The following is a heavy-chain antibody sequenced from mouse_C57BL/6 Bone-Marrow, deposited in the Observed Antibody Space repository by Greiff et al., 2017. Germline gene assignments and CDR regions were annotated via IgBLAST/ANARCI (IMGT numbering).Heavy chain of an antibody. D-gene: IGHD1-1*01. CDR2: INPGSGGT. V-gene: IGHV1-54*01. J-gene: IGHJ2*01. CDR3: ARKRYVSSPYYFDY. Sequence: VQLQQSGAELVRPGTSVKVSCKASGYAFTNYLIEWVKQRPGQGLEWIGVINPGSGGTNYNEQFKGKATLTADKSSSTAYMQLSSLTSEDSAVYICARKRYVSSPYYFDYWGQGTTLTVSS. CDR1: GYAFTNYL.